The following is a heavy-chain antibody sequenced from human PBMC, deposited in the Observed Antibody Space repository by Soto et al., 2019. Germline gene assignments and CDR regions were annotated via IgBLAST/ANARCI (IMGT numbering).Heavy chain of an antibody. CDR2: IYYSGST. CDR3: ARGILYCSSVILEYFDY. D-gene: IGHD6-13*01. Sequence: QVQLQESGPGLVKPSETLSLTCTVSCGSISSYYWSWIRQPPGKGLEWIGYIYYSGSTNYNPSLTSRVTISVDTSENQFSLKLSSVTAADTAVYYCARGILYCSSVILEYFDYWGQGTLVTVSS. CDR1: CGSISSYY. V-gene: IGHV4-59*01. J-gene: IGHJ4*02.